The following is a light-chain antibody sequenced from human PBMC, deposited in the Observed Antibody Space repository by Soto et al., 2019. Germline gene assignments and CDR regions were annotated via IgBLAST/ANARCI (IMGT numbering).Light chain of an antibody. J-gene: IGLJ1*01. CDR1: SSDAGGYNY. CDR2: EVS. Sequence: QSVLTQPASVSGSPGQSITISCTGTSSDAGGYNYVSWYQQHPGKAPKLMIYEVSNRPSGVSNRFSGSKSGNTASLTISGLQAEDEADYYCSSYTSSSTYVFGTGTKVTV. CDR3: SSYTSSSTYV. V-gene: IGLV2-14*01.